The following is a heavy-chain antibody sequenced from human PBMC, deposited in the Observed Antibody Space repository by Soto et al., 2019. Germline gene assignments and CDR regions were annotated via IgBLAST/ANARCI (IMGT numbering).Heavy chain of an antibody. CDR3: ARDRACSAGSCYPDD. CDR2: INLSDNTT. Sequence: QVQLVQSGAEVKKPGASVKVSCKASGYSFTSDHMHWVRQAPGQGLEWMGVINLSDNTTNYAQKFRGRVRMTRDTSPSTVYMEVSSLTSEDTAVYYCARDRACSAGSCYPDDWGQGTLVTVSS. J-gene: IGHJ4*02. V-gene: IGHV1-46*01. D-gene: IGHD2-15*01. CDR1: GYSFTSDH.